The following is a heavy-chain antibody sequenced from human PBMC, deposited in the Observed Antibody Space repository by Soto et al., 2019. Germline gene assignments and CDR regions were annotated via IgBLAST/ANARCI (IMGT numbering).Heavy chain of an antibody. CDR1: GGSISSGGYY. D-gene: IGHD4-4*01. Sequence: SETLSLTCTVSGGSISSGGYYWSWIRQHPGKGLEWIGYVYYSGSTHYNPSLKSRVTISVDTSKNQFSLKLSSVTAADTAVYYCARGVDSNYFYYYYYYGMDVWGQGTTVTVSS. J-gene: IGHJ6*02. CDR2: VYYSGST. V-gene: IGHV4-31*03. CDR3: ARGVDSNYFYYYYYYGMDV.